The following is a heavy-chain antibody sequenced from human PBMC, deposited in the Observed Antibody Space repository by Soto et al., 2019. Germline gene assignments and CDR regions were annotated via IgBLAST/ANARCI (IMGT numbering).Heavy chain of an antibody. CDR1: GFTFSSYG. J-gene: IGHJ4*02. D-gene: IGHD3-10*01. Sequence: QVQLVESGGGVVQPGRSLRLSCAASGFTFSSYGMHWVRQAPGKGLEWVAVISYDGSNKYYADSVKGRFTISRDNSKNTLYLQMKSLRAEDTAVYYCAKGWWILWFGPIDYWGQGTLVTVSS. V-gene: IGHV3-30*18. CDR2: ISYDGSNK. CDR3: AKGWWILWFGPIDY.